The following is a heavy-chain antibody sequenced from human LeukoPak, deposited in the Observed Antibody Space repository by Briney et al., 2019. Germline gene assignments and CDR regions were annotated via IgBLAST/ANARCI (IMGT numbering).Heavy chain of an antibody. CDR1: GLTFSSSW. J-gene: IGHJ4*02. D-gene: IGHD6-19*01. CDR2: INPEGSEK. Sequence: GGSLRLSCAVSGLTFSSSWMDWVRQAPGKGLEWVASINPEGSEKYSADSVKGRFTISRDNAKNTLYLQMNSLRAEDTAVYYCARDSSGWPDYWGQGTLVTVSS. V-gene: IGHV3-7*01. CDR3: ARDSSGWPDY.